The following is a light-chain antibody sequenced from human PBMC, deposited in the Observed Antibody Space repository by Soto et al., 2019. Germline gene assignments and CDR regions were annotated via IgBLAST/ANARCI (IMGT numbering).Light chain of an antibody. CDR1: QSVSSY. J-gene: IGKJ2*01. CDR2: AAS. V-gene: IGKV3-11*01. Sequence: EIVLTQSPATLSLSPGERASLSCRASQSVSSYLAWYQQKPGQAPRLLIYAASNRATGSPARFSGSGSGTDCTLTISGLEAEDFAGYYCQQRSNWPTFGQGTKLEIK. CDR3: QQRSNWPT.